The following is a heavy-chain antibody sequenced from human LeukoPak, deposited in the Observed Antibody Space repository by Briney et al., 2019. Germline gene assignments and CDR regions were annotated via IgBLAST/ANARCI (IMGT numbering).Heavy chain of an antibody. CDR2: IDHSGST. V-gene: IGHV4-38-2*02. Sequence: SETLSLTCSVSGYSISSGYYWGWIRQPPGKGLEWIGSIDHSGSTYYNPSLKSRVTISVDTSKNQFSLKLSSVTAADTAVYYCARETYYYDSSGYYSYYYMDVWGKGTTVTVSS. J-gene: IGHJ6*03. D-gene: IGHD3-22*01. CDR1: GYSISSGYY. CDR3: ARETYYYDSSGYYSYYYMDV.